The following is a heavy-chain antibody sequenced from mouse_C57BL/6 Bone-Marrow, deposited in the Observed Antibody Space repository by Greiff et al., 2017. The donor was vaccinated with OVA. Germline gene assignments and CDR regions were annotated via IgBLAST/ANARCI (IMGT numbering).Heavy chain of an antibody. Sequence: EVQLQQPGAELVKPGASVKLSCKASGYTFTSYWMHWVKQRTEQGLEWIGRIDPEDGETKYAPKFQGKATITADTSSNTAYLQLSSLTSEDTAVYYCASIYYYGSSDYWGQGTTLTVSS. CDR1: GYTFTSYW. V-gene: IGHV14-2*01. J-gene: IGHJ2*01. D-gene: IGHD1-1*01. CDR3: ASIYYYGSSDY. CDR2: IDPEDGET.